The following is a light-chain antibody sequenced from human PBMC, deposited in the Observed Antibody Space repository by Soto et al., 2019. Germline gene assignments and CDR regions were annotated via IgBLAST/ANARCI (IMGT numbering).Light chain of an antibody. V-gene: IGLV2-14*01. Sequence: QSALTQLASVSGSPGQSITISCTGTSSDVGGYNYVSWYQQHPGKAPKLMIYEVSNRPSGVSNRFSGSKSGNTASLTISGLQAEDEAEYYCSSYRSSSTYVFGTGTKLTVL. J-gene: IGLJ1*01. CDR3: SSYRSSSTYV. CDR2: EVS. CDR1: SSDVGGYNY.